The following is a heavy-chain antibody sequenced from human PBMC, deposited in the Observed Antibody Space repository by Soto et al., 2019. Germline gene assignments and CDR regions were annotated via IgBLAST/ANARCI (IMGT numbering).Heavy chain of an antibody. CDR1: GGSFSGYY. D-gene: IGHD3-3*01. CDR3: ARMGIFGAVDY. V-gene: IGHV4-34*01. CDR2: INHSGST. J-gene: IGHJ4*02. Sequence: QVQLQQWGAGLLKPSETLSLTCAVYGGSFSGYYWSWIRQPPGKGLEWIGEINHSGSTNYNPSLKSRVTISVDTSKNQFSLKLSSVTAADTAVYDCARMGIFGAVDYWGQGTLVTVSS.